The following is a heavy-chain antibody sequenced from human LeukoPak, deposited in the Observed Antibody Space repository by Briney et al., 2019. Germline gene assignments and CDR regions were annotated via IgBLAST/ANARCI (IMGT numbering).Heavy chain of an antibody. V-gene: IGHV4-30-2*01. J-gene: IGHJ4*02. CDR2: IYHSGST. D-gene: IGHD4-11*01. CDR3: ARVLQYPFYYFDY. Sequence: PSQTLSLTCAVSGGSISSGGYSWSWIRQPPGKGLEWIGYIYHSGSTYYNPSLKSRVTISVDTSKNQFSLKLSSVTAADTAVYYCARVLQYPFYYFDYWGQGTLVTVSS. CDR1: GGSISSGGYS.